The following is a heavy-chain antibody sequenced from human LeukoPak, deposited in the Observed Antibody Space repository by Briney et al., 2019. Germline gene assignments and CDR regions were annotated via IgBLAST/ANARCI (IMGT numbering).Heavy chain of an antibody. Sequence: GGPLRLSCVASGFTFSRYSMNWARQAPGKGLEWISFISSSSDTIYYAESVKGRFTISRDNAKTLMSLQMNSLRDEDTALYFCARSGSFGYYFEYWGQGTPVTVSS. D-gene: IGHD1-26*01. J-gene: IGHJ4*02. CDR3: ARSGSFGYYFEY. V-gene: IGHV3-48*02. CDR2: ISSSSDTI. CDR1: GFTFSRYS.